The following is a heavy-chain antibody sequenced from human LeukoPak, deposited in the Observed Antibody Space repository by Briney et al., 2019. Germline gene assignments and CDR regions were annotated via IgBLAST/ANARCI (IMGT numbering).Heavy chain of an antibody. Sequence: SETLSLTCAVSGGSISSNNWWGWVRQPPGKGLEWIGEIYHSGSPNYNPSLKSRVTISVDTSKNQFSLKLSSVTAADTAVYYCARGRAYSGYDDWGQGTMVTVSS. CDR2: IYHSGSP. CDR3: ARGRAYSGYDD. D-gene: IGHD5-12*01. V-gene: IGHV4-4*02. J-gene: IGHJ3*01. CDR1: GGSISSNNW.